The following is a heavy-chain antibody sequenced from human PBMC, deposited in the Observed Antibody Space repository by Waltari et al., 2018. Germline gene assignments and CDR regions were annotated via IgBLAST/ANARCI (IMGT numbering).Heavy chain of an antibody. CDR1: GGTFSSYA. CDR2: IIPIFGTA. Sequence: QVQLVQSGAEVKTPGSSVKVSCKASGGTFSSYAISWVRKAPGQGLEWMGGIIPIFGTANYAQKFQGRVTITTDESTSTAYIELSSLRSEDTAVYYCARSPYYYDSSGNAFDIWGQGTMVTVSS. V-gene: IGHV1-69*05. CDR3: ARSPYYYDSSGNAFDI. J-gene: IGHJ3*02. D-gene: IGHD3-22*01.